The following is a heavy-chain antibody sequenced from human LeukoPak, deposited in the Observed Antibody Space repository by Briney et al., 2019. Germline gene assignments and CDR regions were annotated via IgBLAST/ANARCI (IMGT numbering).Heavy chain of an antibody. D-gene: IGHD4-17*01. Sequence: PGGSLRLSCAASGFTFGSYSVNWVRQAPGKGLEWVSSISSSSSYIYYADSVKGRFTISRDNAKNSLYLQMNSLRAEDTAVYYCARDRATTDYYYGMDVWGQGTTVTVSS. V-gene: IGHV3-21*01. CDR1: GFTFGSYS. J-gene: IGHJ6*02. CDR2: ISSSSSYI. CDR3: ARDRATTDYYYGMDV.